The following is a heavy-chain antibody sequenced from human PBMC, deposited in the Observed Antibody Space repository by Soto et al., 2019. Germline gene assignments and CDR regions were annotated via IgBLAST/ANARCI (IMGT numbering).Heavy chain of an antibody. CDR2: IIPIFGTA. CDR3: ARAGSNDFWSGYYIVTFDY. J-gene: IGHJ4*02. D-gene: IGHD3-3*01. Sequence: SVKVSCKASGGTFSSYAISWVRQAPGQGLEWMGGIIPIFGTANYAQKFQGRVTITADESTSTAYMELSSLRSEDTAVFYFARAGSNDFWSGYYIVTFDYWGQGTLVTVSS. V-gene: IGHV1-69*13. CDR1: GGTFSSYA.